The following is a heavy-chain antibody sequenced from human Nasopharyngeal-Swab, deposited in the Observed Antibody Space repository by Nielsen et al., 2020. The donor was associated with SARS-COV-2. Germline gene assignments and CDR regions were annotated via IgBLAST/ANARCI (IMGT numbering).Heavy chain of an antibody. CDR2: INHSGST. J-gene: IGHJ4*02. Sequence: SETLSLTCAVYGVSFSGYYWSWIRQPPGKGLEWIGEINHSGSTNYNPSLKSRVIISVDTSKNQFSLKLSSVTAADTAVYYCAGDPSSVWYEFDYWGQGTLVTVSS. D-gene: IGHD6-19*01. CDR3: AGDPSSVWYEFDY. CDR1: GVSFSGYY. V-gene: IGHV4-34*01.